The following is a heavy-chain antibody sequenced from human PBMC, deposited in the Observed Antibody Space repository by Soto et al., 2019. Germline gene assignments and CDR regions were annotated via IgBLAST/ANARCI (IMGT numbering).Heavy chain of an antibody. Sequence: NLSETLSLTCTVSGGSISSGGYYWSWIRQHPGKGLEWIGYIYYSGSTYYNPSLKSRVTISVDSAKNQFSLKLSSVTAADTVLYYCAIYDSSGSRGFQHWGQGTLVTVSS. CDR2: IYYSGST. V-gene: IGHV4-31*03. CDR1: GGSISSGGYY. D-gene: IGHD3-22*01. J-gene: IGHJ1*01. CDR3: AIYDSSGSRGFQH.